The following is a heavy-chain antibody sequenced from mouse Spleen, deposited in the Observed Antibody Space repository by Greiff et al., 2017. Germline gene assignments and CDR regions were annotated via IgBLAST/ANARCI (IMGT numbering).Heavy chain of an antibody. J-gene: IGHJ2*01. CDR1: GFTFSDYY. Sequence: EVKLVESEGGLVQPGSSMKLSCTASGFTFSDYYMAWVRQVPEKGLEWVANINYDGSSTYYLDSLKSRFIISRDNAKNILYLQMSSLKSEDTATYYCARGENSDGTRGDYFDYWGQGTTLTVSS. V-gene: IGHV5-16*01. CDR3: ARGENSDGTRGDYFDY. D-gene: IGHD2-3*01. CDR2: INYDGSST.